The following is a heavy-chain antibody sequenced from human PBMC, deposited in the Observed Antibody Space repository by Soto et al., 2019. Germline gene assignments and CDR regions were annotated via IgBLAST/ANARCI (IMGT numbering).Heavy chain of an antibody. Sequence: QVHLVQSGAEMKKPGSSVKVSCKVSVGDLTNSGISWVRQAPGQGLEWMGGIFPLLAMVDYSQKFQGRVTITADESTNTAYVALGSLRSEDTAVHYCAKEDGAGIKSWCPGTLVIVSS. CDR3: AKEDGAGIKS. D-gene: IGHD1-26*01. V-gene: IGHV1-69*04. J-gene: IGHJ4*02. CDR2: IFPLLAMV. CDR1: VGDLTNSG.